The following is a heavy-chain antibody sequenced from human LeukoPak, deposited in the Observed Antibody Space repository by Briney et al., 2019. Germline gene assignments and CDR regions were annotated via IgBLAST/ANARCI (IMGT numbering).Heavy chain of an antibody. CDR1: GFTFSSYA. V-gene: IGHV3-30-3*01. Sequence: GGSLRLSCAASGFTFSSYAMHWVRQAPGKGLEWVAVISYDGSNKYYADSVKGRFTISRDNSKNTLYLQMNSLRAEDTAVYYCARVALRFLEWLEGVDYWGQGTLVTVSS. D-gene: IGHD3-3*01. CDR3: ARVALRFLEWLEGVDY. J-gene: IGHJ4*02. CDR2: ISYDGSNK.